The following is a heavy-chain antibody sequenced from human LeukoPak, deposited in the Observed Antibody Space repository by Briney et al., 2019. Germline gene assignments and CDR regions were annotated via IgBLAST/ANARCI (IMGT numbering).Heavy chain of an antibody. V-gene: IGHV1-46*01. CDR3: ARDREELHSFDY. CDR1: GGTFSSYA. Sequence: SSVKVSCKASGGTFSSYAISWVRQAPGQGLEWMGIINPSSGSTRYAQKFQGRVTMTRDTSTSTVYMELSSLRSEDTAVYYCARDREELHSFDYWGQGTLVTVSS. D-gene: IGHD1-26*01. J-gene: IGHJ4*02. CDR2: INPSSGST.